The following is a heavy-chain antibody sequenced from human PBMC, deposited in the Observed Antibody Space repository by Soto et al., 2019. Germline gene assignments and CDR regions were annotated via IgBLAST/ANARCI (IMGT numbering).Heavy chain of an antibody. V-gene: IGHV3-33*01. CDR1: GFTFSSYG. J-gene: IGHJ3*02. D-gene: IGHD1-26*01. CDR2: IWYDGSNK. Sequence: QVQLVESGGGVVQPGRSLRLSCAASGFTFSSYGMHWVRQAPGKGLEWVAVIWYDGSNKYYADSVKGRFTISRDNSKNTLYLQMNSLRAEDTAVYYCARAGPEWEIIRQAFDIWGQGTMVTVSS. CDR3: ARAGPEWEIIRQAFDI.